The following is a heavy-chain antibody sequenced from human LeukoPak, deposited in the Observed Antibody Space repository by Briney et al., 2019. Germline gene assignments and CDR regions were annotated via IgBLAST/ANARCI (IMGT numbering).Heavy chain of an antibody. Sequence: GGSLRLSCAASGLTFSSYAMSWVRQAPGKGLEWVSAISGSGGSTYYADSVKGRFTISRDNSKNTLYLQMNSLRAEDTAVYYCAKDRSKQWLYDYWGQGTLVTVSS. J-gene: IGHJ4*02. D-gene: IGHD6-19*01. CDR1: GLTFSSYA. CDR2: ISGSGGST. V-gene: IGHV3-23*01. CDR3: AKDRSKQWLYDY.